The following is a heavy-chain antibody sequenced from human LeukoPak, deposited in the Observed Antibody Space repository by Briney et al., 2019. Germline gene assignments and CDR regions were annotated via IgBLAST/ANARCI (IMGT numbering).Heavy chain of an antibody. CDR2: ISSSSSTI. V-gene: IGHV3-48*01. CDR3: ARVFSSAGGRYYYYYMDV. Sequence: GGSLRLSCAASGFTFSGYSMHWVRQAPGKGLEWVSYISSSSSTIYYADSVKGRFTISRDNAKNSLYLQMNSLRAEDTAVYYCARVFSSAGGRYYYYYMDVWGKGTTVTVSS. CDR1: GFTFSGYS. D-gene: IGHD2-2*01. J-gene: IGHJ6*03.